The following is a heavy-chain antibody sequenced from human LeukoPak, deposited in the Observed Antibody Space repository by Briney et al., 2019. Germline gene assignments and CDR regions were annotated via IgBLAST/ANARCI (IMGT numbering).Heavy chain of an antibody. CDR3: ARDGGYYGSGTFDY. CDR1: GGSISSGGYS. Sequence: SETLSLTCAVSGGSISSGGYSWSWIRQPPGKGLEWIGYIYHSGSTYYNPSLRSRVTISVDRSKNQFSLKLSSVTAADTAVYYCARDGGYYGSGTFDYWGQGTLVTVSS. J-gene: IGHJ4*02. V-gene: IGHV4-30-2*01. CDR2: IYHSGST. D-gene: IGHD3-10*01.